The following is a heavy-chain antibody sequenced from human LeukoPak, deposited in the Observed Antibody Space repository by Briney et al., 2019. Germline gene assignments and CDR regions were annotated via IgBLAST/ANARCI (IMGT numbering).Heavy chain of an antibody. D-gene: IGHD2-2*01. CDR1: GGSISSYY. Sequence: PSETLSLTCTVSGGSISSYYWSWIRQPPGKGLEWIGYIYYSGSTNYNPSLKSRVTISVDTSKNQFSLKLSSVTAADTAVYYCARIVVPAGGWFDPWGQGTLVTVSS. J-gene: IGHJ5*02. CDR2: IYYSGST. CDR3: ARIVVPAGGWFDP. V-gene: IGHV4-59*01.